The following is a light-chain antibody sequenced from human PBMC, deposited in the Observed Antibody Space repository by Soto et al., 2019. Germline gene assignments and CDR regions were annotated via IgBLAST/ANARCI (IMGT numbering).Light chain of an antibody. CDR3: QQYNSYSGT. Sequence: DIQMTQSPSTLSASVGDRVTITCRASQSISSWLAWYQQKPGKAPKVLIYKETSLESGVPSRFSGSGSGTEFTLTISSLQPDDFATYYCQQYNSYSGTFGQGTKVEIK. CDR2: KET. CDR1: QSISSW. V-gene: IGKV1-5*03. J-gene: IGKJ1*01.